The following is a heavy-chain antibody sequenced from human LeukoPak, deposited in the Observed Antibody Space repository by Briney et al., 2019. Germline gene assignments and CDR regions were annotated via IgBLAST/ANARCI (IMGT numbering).Heavy chain of an antibody. CDR2: ISSSSSTI. V-gene: IGHV3-48*02. Sequence: GGSLRLSCAASGFTFSSYAMHWVRQAPGKGLEWVSYISSSSSTIYYADSVKGRFTISRDNAKNSLYLQMNNLRDEDTAVYYCARDRGGSGYSYGYGYWGQGTLVTVSS. J-gene: IGHJ4*02. CDR1: GFTFSSYA. D-gene: IGHD5-18*01. CDR3: ARDRGGSGYSYGYGY.